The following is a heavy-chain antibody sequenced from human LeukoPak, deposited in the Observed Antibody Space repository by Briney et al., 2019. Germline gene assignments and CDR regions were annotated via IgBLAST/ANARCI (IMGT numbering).Heavy chain of an antibody. J-gene: IGHJ3*02. V-gene: IGHV1-2*02. CDR3: ARRVTYYGSGSYHDAFDI. CDR1: GYTFTGYY. D-gene: IGHD3-10*01. CDR2: INPNSGGT. Sequence: ASVKVSCKASGYTFTGYYMHWVRQAPGQGLEWMGWINPNSGGTNYAQKFQGRVTMTRDTSISTAYMELSSLRSEDTAVYYCARRVTYYGSGSYHDAFDIWGQGTMVTVSS.